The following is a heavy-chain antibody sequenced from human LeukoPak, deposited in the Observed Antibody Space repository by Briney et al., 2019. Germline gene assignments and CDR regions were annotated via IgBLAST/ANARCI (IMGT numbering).Heavy chain of an antibody. J-gene: IGHJ4*02. CDR3: ARGGITMVRGVTEFGY. Sequence: QPGGSLRLSCAASGFTFSSYEMNWVRQAPGKGLEWVSYISSSGSTIYYADSVKGRFTISRDNAKNSLYLQMNSLRAEDTAAYYCARGGITMVRGVTEFGYWGQGTLVTVSS. V-gene: IGHV3-48*03. CDR1: GFTFSSYE. CDR2: ISSSGSTI. D-gene: IGHD3-10*01.